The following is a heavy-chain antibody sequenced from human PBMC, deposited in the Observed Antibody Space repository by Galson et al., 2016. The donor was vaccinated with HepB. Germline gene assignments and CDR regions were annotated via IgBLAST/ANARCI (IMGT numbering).Heavy chain of an antibody. CDR3: AHFSTHGTGWYDYYFDF. V-gene: IGHV2-5*02. J-gene: IGHJ4*02. CDR1: GFSLISGMG. D-gene: IGHD1-1*01. Sequence: PALVKPTQTLTLTCTFSGFSLISGMGVGWIRQPPGKAMEWLALIYWDDDTRYSSSLKTRLTITKDTPKNQVVLRMTHMDPVDKATYFCAHFSTHGTGWYDYYFDFWGQGTLVTVSS. CDR2: IYWDDDT.